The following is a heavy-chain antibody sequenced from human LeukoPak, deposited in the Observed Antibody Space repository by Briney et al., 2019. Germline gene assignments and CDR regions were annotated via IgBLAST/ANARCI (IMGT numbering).Heavy chain of an antibody. D-gene: IGHD3-10*01. J-gene: IGHJ4*02. CDR1: GYTFTNYG. CDR3: ARDLRRGSYYDGHYLDF. CDR2: TSTHNGNK. V-gene: IGHV1-18*01. Sequence: ASVKVSCKASGYTFTNYGFSWVRQAPGQGLEWMGWTSTHNGNKMYAQSLQGRVTVTTDTSTSTTYMELTSLRSDDTAVYYCARDLRRGSYYDGHYLDFWGKGTLVTVSS.